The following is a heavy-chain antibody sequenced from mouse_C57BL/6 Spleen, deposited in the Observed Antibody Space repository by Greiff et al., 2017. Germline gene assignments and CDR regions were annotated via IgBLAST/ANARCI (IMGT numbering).Heavy chain of an antibody. CDR3: ARWGPYDYEFAY. V-gene: IGHV1-54*01. J-gene: IGHJ3*01. Sequence: QVHVKQPGAELVRPGTSVKVSCKASGYAFTNYLIEWVKQRPGQGLEWIGVINPGSGGTNYNEKFKGKATLTADKSSSTAYMQLSSLTSEDSAVYFCARWGPYDYEFAYWGQGTLVTVSA. CDR2: INPGSGGT. CDR1: GYAFTNYL. D-gene: IGHD2-4*01.